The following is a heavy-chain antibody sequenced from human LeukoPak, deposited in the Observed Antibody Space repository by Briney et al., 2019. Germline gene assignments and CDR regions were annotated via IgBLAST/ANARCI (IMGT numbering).Heavy chain of an antibody. J-gene: IGHJ3*02. Sequence: ASVKVSCRASGGTFSSYAISWVRQAPGQGLEWMGGIIPIFGTANYAQKFQGRVTITADESTSTAYMELSSLRSEDTAVYYCATDPDYGDYGAFDIWGQGTMVTVSS. V-gene: IGHV1-69*01. D-gene: IGHD4-17*01. CDR1: GGTFSSYA. CDR2: IIPIFGTA. CDR3: ATDPDYGDYGAFDI.